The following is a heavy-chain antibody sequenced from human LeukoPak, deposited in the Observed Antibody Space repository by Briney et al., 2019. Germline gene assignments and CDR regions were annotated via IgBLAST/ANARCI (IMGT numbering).Heavy chain of an antibody. CDR3: ASLHSDIVVVPAAITKGTVDY. J-gene: IGHJ4*02. V-gene: IGHV1-2*02. CDR2: INPNSGGT. D-gene: IGHD2-2*02. CDR1: GYTFTGYY. Sequence: ASVKVSCKASGYTFTGYYMHWVRQAPGQGLEWMGWINPNSGGTNYAQKFQGRVTMTRDTSISTAYMELSRLRSDDTAVYYCASLHSDIVVVPAAITKGTVDYWGQGTLVTVSS.